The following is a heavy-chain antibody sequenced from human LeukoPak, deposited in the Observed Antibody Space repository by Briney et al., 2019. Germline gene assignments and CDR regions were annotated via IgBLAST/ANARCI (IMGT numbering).Heavy chain of an antibody. V-gene: IGHV4-61*02. J-gene: IGHJ3*02. D-gene: IGHD2-21*01. Sequence: PSETLSLTCTVSGGSFSSGNFYWPWIRQPAGNQLEWIGRIHTSGNTNHNPSLWSRVTISTDTSKSQFSLTLNFVTAADTAVYYCARDRGGDSFDIWGQGTTVTVPS. CDR1: GGSFSSGNFY. CDR3: ARDRGGDSFDI. CDR2: IHTSGNT.